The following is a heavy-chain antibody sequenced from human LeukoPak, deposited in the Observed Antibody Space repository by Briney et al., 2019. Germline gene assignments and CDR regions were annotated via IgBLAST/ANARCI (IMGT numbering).Heavy chain of an antibody. CDR3: ARAWTAGTSFDY. CDR2: IKQDGSEK. Sequence: GGSLRLSCVASGFTFSSRDWMTWVRQAPGKGLEWVANIKQDGSEKNYVDSVKGRFTISRDNAKNTLYLQMNSLRAEDTAVYYCARAWTAGTSFDYWGQGTLVTVSS. V-gene: IGHV3-7*04. J-gene: IGHJ4*02. CDR1: GFTFSSRDW. D-gene: IGHD6-19*01.